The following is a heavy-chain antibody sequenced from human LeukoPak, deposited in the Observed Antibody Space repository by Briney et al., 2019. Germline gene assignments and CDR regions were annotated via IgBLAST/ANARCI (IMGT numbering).Heavy chain of an antibody. J-gene: IGHJ4*02. CDR2: ISGSGGST. Sequence: GGSLRLSCAASGFTFSSYAMSWVRQAPGKGLEWVSAISGSGGSTYYADSVKGRFSISRDNAKNSLYLQMNSLRAEDTAVYYCAREADPSLDYWGQGTLVTVSS. V-gene: IGHV3-23*01. CDR1: GFTFSSYA. CDR3: AREADPSLDY.